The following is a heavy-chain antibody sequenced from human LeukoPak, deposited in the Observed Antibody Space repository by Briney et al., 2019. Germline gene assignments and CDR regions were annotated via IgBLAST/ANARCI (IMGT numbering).Heavy chain of an antibody. Sequence: GGSLRLPCAASGFTFSSYSMNWVRQAPGKGLEWVSSISSSSSYIYYADSVKGRFTISRDNAKNSLYLQMNSLRAEDTAVYYCARVFQYYDFWSPTLDYWGQGTLVTVSS. CDR3: ARVFQYYDFWSPTLDY. V-gene: IGHV3-21*01. CDR1: GFTFSSYS. CDR2: ISSSSSYI. D-gene: IGHD3-3*01. J-gene: IGHJ4*02.